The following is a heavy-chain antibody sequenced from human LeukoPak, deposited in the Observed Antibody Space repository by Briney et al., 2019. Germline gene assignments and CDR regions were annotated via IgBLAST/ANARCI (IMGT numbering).Heavy chain of an antibody. D-gene: IGHD1-26*01. CDR2: ISISSSHT. J-gene: IGHJ4*01. CDR3: ASLLLGGYSATDPRPDY. CDR1: GFTFSNYS. V-gene: IGHV3-21*01. Sequence: PGGSLRLSSAASGFTFSNYSMHWVRQAPGTGLEWVSSISISSSHTFYADSVEGRFTISRDNAKNSLFLQMNSLRAEDTAVYYCASLLLGGYSATDPRPDYWGQGTLVTVSS.